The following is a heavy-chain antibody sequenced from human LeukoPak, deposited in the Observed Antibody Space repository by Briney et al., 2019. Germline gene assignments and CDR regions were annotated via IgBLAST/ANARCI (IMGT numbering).Heavy chain of an antibody. D-gene: IGHD3-16*01. CDR1: GYTFTGYY. J-gene: IGHJ4*02. CDR2: INPNSGGT. V-gene: IGHV1-2*06. CDR3: ARDLSRSLGGRDY. Sequence: ASVKVSCKASGYTFTGYYMHWVRQAPGQGLEWMGRINPNSGGTNYAQKFQGRVTMTRDTSISTAYMELCRLRSDDTAVYYCARDLSRSLGGRDYWGQGTLVTVSS.